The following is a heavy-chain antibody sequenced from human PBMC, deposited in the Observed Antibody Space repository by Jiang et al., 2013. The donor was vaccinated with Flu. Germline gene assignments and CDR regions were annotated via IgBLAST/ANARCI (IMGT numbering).Heavy chain of an antibody. D-gene: IGHD1-26*01. CDR3: ARVYGSYSNDF. Sequence: QLVESGGGLVKPGGSLRLSCAASGFTFRDYYMSWIRQAPGKGLEWVSYISNSGNTIYYADSLKGRFTISRDNAKNSLYLQMNSLRAENTAVYYCARVYGSYSNDFWGQGTLVTVSS. J-gene: IGHJ4*02. V-gene: IGHV3-11*01. CDR2: ISNSGNTI. CDR1: GFTFRDYY.